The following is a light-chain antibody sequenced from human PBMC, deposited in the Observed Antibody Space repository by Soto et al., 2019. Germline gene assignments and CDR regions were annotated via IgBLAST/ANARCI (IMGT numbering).Light chain of an antibody. CDR2: EVS. CDR3: CSYAGSSTLV. V-gene: IGLV2-23*02. J-gene: IGLJ2*01. CDR1: SSDVGSYNL. Sequence: QSALTQPASVSGSPGQSITISCTGTSSDVGSYNLVSWYQQHPGKAPTLMIYEVSKRPSGVSNRFSGSKSGNTASLTISGLQAEDEADYYCCSYAGSSTLVFGEGTKLTVL.